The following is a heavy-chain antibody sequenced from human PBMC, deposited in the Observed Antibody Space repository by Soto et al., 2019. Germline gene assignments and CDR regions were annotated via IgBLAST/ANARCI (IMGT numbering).Heavy chain of an antibody. Sequence: QVQLQESGPGLVEPSQTLSLTCTVSGGSIRGEGYYWSWIRQYSGRGLEWIGYIHYSGSTYSNPSLKSPGTISGDTSKTQFFLKLPSVPAADTAVYYCARVWTAAAGWANWFDRWGQGTLVTVSS. CDR1: GGSIRGEGYY. CDR3: ARVWTAAAGWANWFDR. J-gene: IGHJ5*02. D-gene: IGHD6-13*01. CDR2: IHYSGST. V-gene: IGHV4-31*01.